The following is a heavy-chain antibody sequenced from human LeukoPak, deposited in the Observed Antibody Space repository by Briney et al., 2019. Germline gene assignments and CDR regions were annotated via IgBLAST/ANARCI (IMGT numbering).Heavy chain of an antibody. V-gene: IGHV3-7*01. J-gene: IGHJ3*01. Sequence: PGGSLRLSCAASRFTFNTYWMIWVRQAPGKGLEWVANIDQGGSLRYYVDSLKGRFTISRDNAKNSMYLQMNSLRAEDTAVYYCVRDKGGRSGAIYYDAFDVWGQGTKVTVSS. CDR3: VRDKGGRSGAIYYDAFDV. CDR1: RFTFNTYW. CDR2: IDQGGSLR. D-gene: IGHD1-26*01.